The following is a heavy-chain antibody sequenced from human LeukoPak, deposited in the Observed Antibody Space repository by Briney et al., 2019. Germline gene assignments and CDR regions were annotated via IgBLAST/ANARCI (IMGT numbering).Heavy chain of an antibody. Sequence: SQTLSLTCAISGDSVSSNSAAWIWIRQSPSRGLEWLGRTYYRSKWYNDYAVSVRSRITITPDTSKSQFALQLNSVTPEDTAVYYCAREGEVGTTWSWFDSWGQGTLVTVSS. D-gene: IGHD1-26*01. CDR3: AREGEVGTTWSWFDS. CDR2: TYYRSKWYN. CDR1: GDSVSSNSAA. V-gene: IGHV6-1*01. J-gene: IGHJ5*01.